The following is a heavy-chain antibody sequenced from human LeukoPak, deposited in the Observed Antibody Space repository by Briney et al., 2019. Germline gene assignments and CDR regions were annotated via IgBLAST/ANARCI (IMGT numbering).Heavy chain of an antibody. CDR2: INHSGST. J-gene: IGHJ6*03. V-gene: IGHV4-34*01. CDR3: APRSSYGTFGNYYYYYYMDV. CDR1: GGSFSGYY. Sequence: PSETLSLTCAVYGGSFSGYYWSWIRQPPGKGLEWIGEINHSGSTNYNPSLKSRVTISVDTSKNQFSLKLSSVTAAGTAVYYCAPRSSYGTFGNYYYYYYMDVWGKGTTVTVSS. D-gene: IGHD5-18*01.